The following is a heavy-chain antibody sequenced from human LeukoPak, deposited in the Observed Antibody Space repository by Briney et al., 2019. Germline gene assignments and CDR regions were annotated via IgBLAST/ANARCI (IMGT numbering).Heavy chain of an antibody. Sequence: ASVKVSCKASGGTFSSYAISWVRQAPGQGLEWMGRIIPIFGTANYAQKFQGGVTITTDESTSTAYMELSSLRSEDTAVYYCARGVVGATRPFDYWGQGTLVTVSS. J-gene: IGHJ4*02. CDR1: GGTFSSYA. V-gene: IGHV1-69*05. CDR3: ARGVVGATRPFDY. D-gene: IGHD1-26*01. CDR2: IIPIFGTA.